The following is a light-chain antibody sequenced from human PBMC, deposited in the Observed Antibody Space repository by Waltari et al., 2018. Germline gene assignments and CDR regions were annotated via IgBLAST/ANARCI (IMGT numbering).Light chain of an antibody. Sequence: QSALTQPPSVSGAPGQRVTISCTGSRSNIGADYAVHGYQQLPRTAPQLLTHGSGNRPSGVPDRFSVSKSGTSASLAITGLQAEDEADYYCQSYDNRLSAWVFGGGTKLTVL. CDR1: RSNIGADYA. CDR2: GSG. CDR3: QSYDNRLSAWV. J-gene: IGLJ3*02. V-gene: IGLV1-40*01.